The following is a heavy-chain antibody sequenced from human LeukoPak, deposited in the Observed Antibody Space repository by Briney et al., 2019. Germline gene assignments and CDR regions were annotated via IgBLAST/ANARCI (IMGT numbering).Heavy chain of an antibody. V-gene: IGHV3-48*04. CDR3: ARVDRDGYNYGGWDY. Sequence: GGSLRLSCAASGFTFSSYSMNWVRQAPGKGLEWVSYISSSSSTIYYADSVKGRFTISRDNAKNSLYLQMNSLRAEDTAVYYCARVDRDGYNYGGWDYWGQGTLVTVSS. D-gene: IGHD5-24*01. J-gene: IGHJ4*02. CDR1: GFTFSSYS. CDR2: ISSSSSTI.